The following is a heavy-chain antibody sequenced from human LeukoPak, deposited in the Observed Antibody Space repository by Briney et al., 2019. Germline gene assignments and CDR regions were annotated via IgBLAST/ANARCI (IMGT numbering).Heavy chain of an antibody. D-gene: IGHD3-10*01. Sequence: GGSLRLSCAASGFTFSSYSMNWVRQAPGKGLEWVSSISSSSSYIYYADSVKGRFTISRDNAKNSLYLQMNSLRAEDTAVYYCARGFGRRSLTVPFDYWGQGTLVTVSS. V-gene: IGHV3-21*01. CDR3: ARGFGRRSLTVPFDY. CDR1: GFTFSSYS. J-gene: IGHJ4*02. CDR2: ISSSSSYI.